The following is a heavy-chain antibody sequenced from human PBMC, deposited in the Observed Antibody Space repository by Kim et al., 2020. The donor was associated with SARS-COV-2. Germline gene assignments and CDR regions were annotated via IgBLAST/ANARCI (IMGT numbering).Heavy chain of an antibody. D-gene: IGHD3-10*01. Sequence: YADSVKGRFTISRDNSKNTLYLRMNSLRAEDTAVYYCAKVYGTYYGPNDYWGQGTLVTVSS. V-gene: IGHV3-23*01. CDR3: AKVYGTYYGPNDY. J-gene: IGHJ4*02.